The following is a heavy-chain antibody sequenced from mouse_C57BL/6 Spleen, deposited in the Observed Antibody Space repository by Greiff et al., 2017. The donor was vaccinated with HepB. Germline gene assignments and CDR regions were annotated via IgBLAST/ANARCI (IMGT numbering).Heavy chain of an antibody. Sequence: VQLQQSGPGLVQPSQSLSITCTVSGFSLTSYGVHWVRQSPGKGLEWLGVIWSGGSTDYNAAFISRLSISKDNSKSQVFFKMNSLQADDTAIYYCARKDPDYYAMDYWGQGTSVTVSS. V-gene: IGHV2-2*01. CDR1: GFSLTSYG. CDR3: ARKDPDYYAMDY. CDR2: IWSGGST. J-gene: IGHJ4*01.